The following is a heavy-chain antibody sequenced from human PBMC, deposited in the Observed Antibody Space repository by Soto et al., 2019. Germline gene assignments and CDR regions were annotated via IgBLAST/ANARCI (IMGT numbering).Heavy chain of an antibody. Sequence: PSETLSLTCAVYGGSFSGYYWSWIRQPPGKGLEWIGEINHSGSTNYNPSLKSRVTISVDTSKNQFSLKLSSVTAADTAVYYCARRARPQGYCSGGSSTAPCDSWGQGTVVTIS. V-gene: IGHV4-34*01. CDR2: INHSGST. CDR3: ARRARPQGYCSGGSSTAPCDS. J-gene: IGHJ5*01. D-gene: IGHD2-15*01. CDR1: GGSFSGYY.